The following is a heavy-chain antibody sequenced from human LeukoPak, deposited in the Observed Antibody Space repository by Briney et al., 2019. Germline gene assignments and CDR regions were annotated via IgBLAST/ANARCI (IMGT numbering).Heavy chain of an antibody. CDR2: ISGNGGST. Sequence: GGSLRLSCAASGYTFISYAMSWVRQAPGKGLEWVSVISGNGGSTHYADSAKGRFTISRDNSKNTLYLQMSSLRAEDTAVYYCAKESPIFDYWGQGTLVTVSS. CDR3: AKESPIFDY. J-gene: IGHJ4*02. V-gene: IGHV3-23*01. CDR1: GYTFISYA.